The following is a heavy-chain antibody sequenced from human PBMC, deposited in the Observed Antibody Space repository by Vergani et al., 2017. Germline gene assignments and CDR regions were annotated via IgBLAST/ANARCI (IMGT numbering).Heavy chain of an antibody. CDR3: ARDPEHGAIDY. V-gene: IGHV3-7*01. D-gene: IGHD4-17*01. CDR1: GFTFSSYG. CDR2: IKGDGSAK. Sequence: VQLVESGGGVVQPGRSLRLSCAASGFTFSSYGMHWVRQAPGKGLEWVAAIKGDGSAKQYVESVKGRFTISRDNAKSSLYLQMNSLRGEDTAVYYCARDPEHGAIDYWGQGTLVTVSS. J-gene: IGHJ4*02.